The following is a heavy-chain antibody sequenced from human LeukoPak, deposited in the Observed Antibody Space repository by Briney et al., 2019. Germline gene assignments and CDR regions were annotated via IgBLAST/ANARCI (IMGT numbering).Heavy chain of an antibody. CDR3: ARDHDSWSGLYAFDI. CDR2: IIPIFGTA. V-gene: IGHV1-69*13. Sequence: ASVKVSCKASGGTFSSYAISWVRQAPGQGLEWMGGIIPIFGTANYAQKFQGRVTITADESTSTAYMELSSLRSDDTAVYYCARDHDSWSGLYAFDIWGQGTVVIVSS. CDR1: GGTFSSYA. J-gene: IGHJ3*02. D-gene: IGHD3-3*01.